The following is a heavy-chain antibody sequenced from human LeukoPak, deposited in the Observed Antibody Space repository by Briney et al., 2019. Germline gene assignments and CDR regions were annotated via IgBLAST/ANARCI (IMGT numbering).Heavy chain of an antibody. Sequence: PSETLSLTCAVYEGSLSGYFWSWIRQPPGKGLEWIGGISIAGEINYNPSLRSRATISMDTTKNQFSLKLSSVTAADTAVYYCARGYSSSWYFNWFDPWGQGTLVTVSS. J-gene: IGHJ5*02. CDR2: ISIAGEI. D-gene: IGHD6-13*01. V-gene: IGHV4-34*01. CDR1: EGSLSGYF. CDR3: ARGYSSSWYFNWFDP.